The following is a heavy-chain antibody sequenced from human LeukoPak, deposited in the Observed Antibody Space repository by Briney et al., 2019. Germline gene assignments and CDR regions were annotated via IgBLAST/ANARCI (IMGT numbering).Heavy chain of an antibody. CDR2: IDWDDDK. Sequence: SGPTLFHPTQTLTLTCTFSGFSLGSRGMCVSWIRQPPGKGLEWLALIDWDDDKYYSTSLKTRLTISKDTSKHQVVLTMTNMDPVDTATYYCARISRITFGELPDYWGQGTLVTVSS. D-gene: IGHD3-16*01. J-gene: IGHJ4*02. V-gene: IGHV2-70*01. CDR3: ARISRITFGELPDY. CDR1: GFSLGSRGMC.